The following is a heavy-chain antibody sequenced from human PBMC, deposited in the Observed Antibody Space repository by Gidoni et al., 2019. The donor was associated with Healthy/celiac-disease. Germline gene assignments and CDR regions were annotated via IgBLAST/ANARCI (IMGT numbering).Heavy chain of an antibody. J-gene: IGHJ2*01. Sequence: EVQRLASGGGLVQPGGSLRPSCSVSGFTCSSYAMSWVRQAPGKGLEWVSAISGSGGSTYYADSVKGRFTISRDNSKNTLYLQMNSLRAEDTAVYYCTKRDYDFWSGPIGSYSYWYFDLWGRGTLVTVSS. CDR2: ISGSGGST. V-gene: IGHV3-23*01. CDR3: TKRDYDFWSGPIGSYSYWYFDL. D-gene: IGHD3-3*01. CDR1: GFTCSSYA.